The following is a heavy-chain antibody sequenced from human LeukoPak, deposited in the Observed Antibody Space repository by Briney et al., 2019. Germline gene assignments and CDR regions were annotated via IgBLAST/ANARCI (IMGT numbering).Heavy chain of an antibody. J-gene: IGHJ3*02. D-gene: IGHD3-9*01. CDR1: GYIFTSYD. CDR2: MNPNSGNT. CDR3: ARGPYYDILTGYLLDAFDI. Sequence: ASVKVSCKASGYIFTSYDINWVRQATGQGLEWMGWMNPNSGNTGYAQKFQGRVTMTRNTSISTAYMELSSLRSEDTAVYYCARGPYYDILTGYLLDAFDIWGQGTMVTVSS. V-gene: IGHV1-8*01.